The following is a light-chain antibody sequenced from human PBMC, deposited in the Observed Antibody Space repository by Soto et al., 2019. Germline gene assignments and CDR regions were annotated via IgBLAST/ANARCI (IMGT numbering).Light chain of an antibody. Sequence: IVLTQSPATLYLSPGERATLSCRTSQTIRGLLNWYQPRPGQAHRLLLYDTSNRATDIPARFSDSGSGTDFMLTNISLDHEDFGLYFCQQRHNWPITFGQGTRLDIK. J-gene: IGKJ5*01. CDR2: DTS. CDR1: QTIRGL. V-gene: IGKV3-11*01. CDR3: QQRHNWPIT.